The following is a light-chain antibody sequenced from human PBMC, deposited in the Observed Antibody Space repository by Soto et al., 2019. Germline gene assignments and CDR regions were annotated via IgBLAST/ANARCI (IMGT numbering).Light chain of an antibody. J-gene: IGKJ1*01. CDR2: CAS. CDR3: QRYKIRPQP. CDR1: QSVSSNY. V-gene: IGKV3-20*01. Sequence: EIVLTQSPGTLSLSPGERATLSCRASQSVSSNYLAWYQQKPGQAPRLLIYCASSRATGIPHRFSGSGSGTDFALSISSLQSEDFGVYLCQRYKIRPQPFGQGTTA.